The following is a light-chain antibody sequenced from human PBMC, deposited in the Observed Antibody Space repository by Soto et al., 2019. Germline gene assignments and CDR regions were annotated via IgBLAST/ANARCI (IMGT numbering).Light chain of an antibody. CDR2: DAS. V-gene: IGKV3-15*01. Sequence: EIVMTQSPATLSVSPGERATLSCRASQSVGNKLAWYQHKPGQAPRLLIYDASTRATGIPAKFSGSGSGTEFTLTISSLQSEDFAVYYCQQYNNWPPEGTFGQGTKVDIK. CDR3: QQYNNWPPEGT. J-gene: IGKJ1*01. CDR1: QSVGNK.